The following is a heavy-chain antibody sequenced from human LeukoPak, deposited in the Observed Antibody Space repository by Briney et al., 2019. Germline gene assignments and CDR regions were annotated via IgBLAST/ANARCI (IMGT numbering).Heavy chain of an antibody. Sequence: SETLSLTCTVSGGSISSGSYYWGWIRQPPGKGLEWIGSIYYSGSTYYNPSLKSRVTISVDTSKNQFSLKLSSVTAADTAVYYCARQEEGPDYWGQGTLVTVSS. J-gene: IGHJ4*02. CDR2: IYYSGST. V-gene: IGHV4-39*01. CDR3: ARQEEGPDY. CDR1: GGSISSGSYY.